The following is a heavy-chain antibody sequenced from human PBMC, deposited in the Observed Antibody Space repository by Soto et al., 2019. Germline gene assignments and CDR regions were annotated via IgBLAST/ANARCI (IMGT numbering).Heavy chain of an antibody. CDR1: GGSISSGGYY. CDR3: ARDPLCFGDLRYGLDV. V-gene: IGHV4-31*03. CDR2: IYYSGST. Sequence: QVQLQESGPGLVKPSQTLSLTCTVSGGSISSGGYYWSWIRQHPGKGLEWIGYIYYSGSTYYNPSLKGRVTNSADTTKDQCALNLGSETAGVTARDYWARDPLCFGDLRYGLDVWGQGTTVTVSS. J-gene: IGHJ6*02. D-gene: IGHD3-10*01.